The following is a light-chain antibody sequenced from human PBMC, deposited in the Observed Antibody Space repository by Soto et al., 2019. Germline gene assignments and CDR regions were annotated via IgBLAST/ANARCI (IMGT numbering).Light chain of an antibody. CDR1: SSDVGSYNL. CDR3: CSYAGRSTYYV. CDR2: EGS. J-gene: IGLJ1*01. V-gene: IGLV2-23*01. Sequence: QSALTQPASVSGSPGQSITISCTGTSSDVGSYNLVSWYQQHPGKAPKLMIYEGSKRPSGVSNRFSGSKSGNTASLTISGLQAEDEAAYYCCSYAGRSTYYVFGTGTKVTVL.